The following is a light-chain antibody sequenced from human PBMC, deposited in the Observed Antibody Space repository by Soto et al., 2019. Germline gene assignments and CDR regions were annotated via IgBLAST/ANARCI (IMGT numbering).Light chain of an antibody. Sequence: QSALTQPPSASGSPGQSVTISCTGTSSDVGGYVYVSWYQQYPGKAPKLMIYEVNKRPSGVPDRFSGSKSGNTASLTVSGLQAEDEADYYCSSYAVTNTDVIFGGGTKVTVL. J-gene: IGLJ2*01. CDR2: EVN. V-gene: IGLV2-8*01. CDR1: SSDVGGYVY. CDR3: SSYAVTNTDVI.